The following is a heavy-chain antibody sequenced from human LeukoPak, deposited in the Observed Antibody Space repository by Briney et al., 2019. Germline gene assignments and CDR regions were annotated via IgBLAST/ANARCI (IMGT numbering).Heavy chain of an antibody. CDR1: GFTFSNFG. CDR3: ARDFEYGSSYFDY. Sequence: PGGSLRLSCAASGFTFSNFGMHWVRQAPGKGLEWVAVIWYSGSNKYYADSVKGRFTISRDNSKNTLYLQMTSLRAEDTAVYYCARDFEYGSSYFDYWGQGTLVTVSS. V-gene: IGHV3-33*08. D-gene: IGHD6-6*01. J-gene: IGHJ4*02. CDR2: IWYSGSNK.